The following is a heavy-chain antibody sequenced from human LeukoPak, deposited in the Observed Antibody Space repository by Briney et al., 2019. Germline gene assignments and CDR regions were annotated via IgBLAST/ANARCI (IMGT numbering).Heavy chain of an antibody. V-gene: IGHV4-34*01. CDR3: AVTRYDFWSGYKGWFDH. Sequence: SETLSLTCAVDGVSFSGYYWSWLRQPPGKGLEWIGEINHSGSTNYNPSLKSRVTISVDTSKNQFSLTLSSVTAADTAVYYCAVTRYDFWSGYKGWFDHWGQGTLVTVSS. D-gene: IGHD3-3*01. CDR2: INHSGST. J-gene: IGHJ5*02. CDR1: GVSFSGYY.